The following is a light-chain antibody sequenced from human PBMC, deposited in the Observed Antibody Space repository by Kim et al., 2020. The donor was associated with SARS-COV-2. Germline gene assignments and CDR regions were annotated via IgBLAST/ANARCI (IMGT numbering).Light chain of an antibody. V-gene: IGKV1-39*01. CDR1: QSISSY. CDR3: QQSYSTPGALT. CDR2: AAS. Sequence: VGDRVTITCRASQSISSYLNWYQQKPGKAPKLLIYAASSLQSGVPSRFSGSGSGTDFTLTISSLQPEDFATYYCQQSYSTPGALTFGGGTKVDIK. J-gene: IGKJ4*01.